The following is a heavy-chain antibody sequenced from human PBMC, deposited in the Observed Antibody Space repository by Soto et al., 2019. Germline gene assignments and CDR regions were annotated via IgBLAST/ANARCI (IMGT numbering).Heavy chain of an antibody. CDR1: GYTFTGYY. J-gene: IGHJ4*02. D-gene: IGHD6-13*01. CDR3: ARNSAAGTRIFDY. Sequence: PSVKVSCKASGYTFTGYYMHWVRQAPGQGLEWMGWINPNSGGTNYAQKFQGWVTMTRDTSISTAYMELSRLRSDDTAVYYCARNSAAGTRIFDYWGQGTLVTVSS. V-gene: IGHV1-2*04. CDR2: INPNSGGT.